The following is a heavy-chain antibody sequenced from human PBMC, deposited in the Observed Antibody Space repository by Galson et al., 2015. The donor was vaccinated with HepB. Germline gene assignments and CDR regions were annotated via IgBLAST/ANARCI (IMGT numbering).Heavy chain of an antibody. CDR2: IYHSGSP. CDR3: ARGGSGNTGFDY. J-gene: IGHJ4*02. D-gene: IGHD3-10*01. CDR1: GGSISSSNW. Sequence: SETLSLTCTVSGGSISSSNWWSWVRQPPGKGLEWIGEIYHSGSPNYNPSLKSRVTISVDKSKNQFSLKVNSMTAADTAVYYCARGGSGNTGFDYWGQGTLVTVSS. V-gene: IGHV4-4*02.